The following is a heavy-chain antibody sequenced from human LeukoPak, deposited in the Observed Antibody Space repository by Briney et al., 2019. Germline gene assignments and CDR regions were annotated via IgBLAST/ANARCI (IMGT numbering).Heavy chain of an antibody. J-gene: IGHJ5*02. V-gene: IGHV3-15*01. D-gene: IGHD4-11*01. Sequence: GGSLRLSCAASGFTFSNAWMSWVRQAPGKGLEWVGRIKSKTDGGTTDYAAPVKGRFTISRDDSKNTLYLQMNNLKTEDTAVYYCTTDDYSNYVDWFDPWGQGTLVTVSS. CDR3: TTDDYSNYVDWFDP. CDR2: IKSKTDGGTT. CDR1: GFTFSNAW.